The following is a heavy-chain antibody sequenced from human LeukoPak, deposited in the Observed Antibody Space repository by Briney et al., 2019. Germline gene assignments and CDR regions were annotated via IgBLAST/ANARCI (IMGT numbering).Heavy chain of an antibody. CDR3: ARVGYCSGGSCYSNYYYGMDV. CDR1: GGSISSYY. D-gene: IGHD2-15*01. J-gene: IGHJ6*02. V-gene: IGHV4-59*01. CDR2: IYYSGST. Sequence: PSETLSLTCTVSGGSISSYYWSWIRQPPGKGLEWIGCIYYSGSTNYNPSLKSRVTIPVDTSKNQFSLKLSSVTAADTAVYYCARVGYCSGGSCYSNYYYGMDVWGQGTTVTVSS.